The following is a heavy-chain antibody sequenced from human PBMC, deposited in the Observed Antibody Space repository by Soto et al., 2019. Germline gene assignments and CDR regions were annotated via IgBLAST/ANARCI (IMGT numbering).Heavy chain of an antibody. D-gene: IGHD2-2*03. CDR1: GGPFSSYA. CDR3: AKVGIGMSAHKHHFDH. J-gene: IGHJ4*02. CDR2: IIPIFGTA. V-gene: IGHV1-69*13. Sequence: SVKVSCKASGGPFSSYAISWVRQAPGQGLEWMGGIIPIFGTANYAQKFQGRVTITADESTSTAYMELSSLRSEDTAVYYCAKVGIGMSAHKHHFDHWGQGTKVTVSS.